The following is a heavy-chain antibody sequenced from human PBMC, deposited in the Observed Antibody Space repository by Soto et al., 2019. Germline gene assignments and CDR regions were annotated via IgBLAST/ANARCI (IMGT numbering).Heavy chain of an antibody. CDR1: GYIFTNYW. CDR2: IDPSDSYT. CDR3: ARSVGSVEGASCDPLHI. J-gene: IGHJ3*02. D-gene: IGHD2-15*01. V-gene: IGHV5-10-1*01. Sequence: GKSLKISCTGSGYIFTNYWISWVRQMPGKGLEWMGRIDPSDSYTNYSPSFQGHVTISVDKSINTAYLQWSSLKASDTAMYYCARSVGSVEGASCDPLHIPAQGTIVT.